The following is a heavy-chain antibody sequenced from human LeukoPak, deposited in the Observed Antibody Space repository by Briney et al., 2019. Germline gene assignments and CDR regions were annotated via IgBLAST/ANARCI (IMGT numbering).Heavy chain of an antibody. Sequence: GGSLRLSCAASGFTFSSYWMSWFRQAPGKGLEWVANIKQDGSQKFSVDSVKGRFTISRDNAKNSLYLQMNSLRVEDTAVYYCARDWFNGDYDRFDYWGQGTLVTVSS. CDR3: ARDWFNGDYDRFDY. CDR1: GFTFSSYW. J-gene: IGHJ4*02. V-gene: IGHV3-7*03. D-gene: IGHD4-17*01. CDR2: IKQDGSQK.